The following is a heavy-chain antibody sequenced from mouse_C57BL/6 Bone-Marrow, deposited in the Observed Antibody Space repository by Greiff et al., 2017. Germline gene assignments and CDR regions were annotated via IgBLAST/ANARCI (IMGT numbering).Heavy chain of an antibody. CDR1: GYTFTSYW. V-gene: IGHV1-69*01. J-gene: IGHJ1*03. CDR3: ATITTVVANWYFDV. Sequence: VQLQQPGAELVMPGASVQLSCKASGYTFTSYWMHWVKQRPGQGLEWIGEIDPSDSYTNYNQKFKGKSTLTVDKSSSTAYMQLSSLTSEDSAVYYCATITTVVANWYFDVWGTGTTVTVSS. CDR2: IDPSDSYT. D-gene: IGHD1-1*01.